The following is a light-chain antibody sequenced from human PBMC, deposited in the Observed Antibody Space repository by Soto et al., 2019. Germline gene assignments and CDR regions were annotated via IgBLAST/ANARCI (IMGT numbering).Light chain of an antibody. CDR3: CSYAGSNTFV. V-gene: IGLV2-23*03. CDR1: SSDVGSYDL. CDR2: EGS. J-gene: IGLJ1*01. Sequence: QSVLTQPASVSGSPGQSITISCTGTSSDVGSYDLVSWYQQHPGKATKLMIYEGSKRPSGVSNRFSGSKSGNTASLTISWLQAEDEADYYCCSYAGSNTFVFGTGTKVTVL.